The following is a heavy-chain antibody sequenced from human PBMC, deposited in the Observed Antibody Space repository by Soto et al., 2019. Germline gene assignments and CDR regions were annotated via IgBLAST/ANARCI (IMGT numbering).Heavy chain of an antibody. CDR1: GFTFRGSW. CDR2: VKQDGSDR. D-gene: IGHD3-16*01. V-gene: IGHV3-7*04. CDR3: ARGGGNFDQ. Sequence: VQLVESGGGLVQPGGSLRLTCAASGFTFRGSWMSWVRQAPGKGLEWVANVKQDGSDRYYVDSVKGRFTISRDNAKNSLYLEMNSLRDGDTAVYYCARGGGNFDQWGQGTLVTVSS. J-gene: IGHJ4*02.